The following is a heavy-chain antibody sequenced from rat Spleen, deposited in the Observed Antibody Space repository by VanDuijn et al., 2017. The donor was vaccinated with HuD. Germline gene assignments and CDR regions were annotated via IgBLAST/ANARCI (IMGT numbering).Heavy chain of an antibody. J-gene: IGHJ2*01. CDR1: XXTFXXXG. V-gene: IGHV5-29*01. CDR2: ISCGDSSGHIKK. Sequence: EVQLVESDGGLVQXXRSXXLSCAAXXXTFXXXGXXXVRXXXTKGMEWVTTISCGDSSGHIKKNYRMSVKGRFTISRDNAKSTLSLQMDSLRSEDTATYYCARHGYNSYFDYWGQGVMVTVSS. CDR3: ARHGYNSYFDY. D-gene: IGHD1-9*01.